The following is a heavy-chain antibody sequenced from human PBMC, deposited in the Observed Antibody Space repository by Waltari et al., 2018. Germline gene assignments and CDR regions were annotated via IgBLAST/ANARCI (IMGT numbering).Heavy chain of an antibody. CDR1: GGSISSSSYY. Sequence: QLQLQESGPGLVKPSETLSLTCTVSGGSISSSSYYWGWIRQPPGKGLEWIGSIYYSWSTYYTRSLKSRVTISVDTSKNQFSLKLSSVTAADTAVYYCARQAYYYYYMDVWGKGTTVTVSS. CDR2: IYYSWST. V-gene: IGHV4-39*01. J-gene: IGHJ6*03. CDR3: ARQAYYYYYMDV.